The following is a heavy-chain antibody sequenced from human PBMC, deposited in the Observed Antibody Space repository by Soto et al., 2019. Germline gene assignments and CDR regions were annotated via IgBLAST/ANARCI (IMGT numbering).Heavy chain of an antibody. CDR2: ISYDGSNK. D-gene: IGHD1-26*01. CDR1: GFTFSSYA. CDR3: ARDTGATNDFDY. J-gene: IGHJ4*02. V-gene: IGHV3-30-3*01. Sequence: LRLSCAASGFTFSSYAMHWVRQAPGKGLEWVAVISYDGSNKYYADSVKGRFTISRDNSKNTLYLQMNSLRAEDTAVYYWARDTGATNDFDYWGQGNLVTVSS.